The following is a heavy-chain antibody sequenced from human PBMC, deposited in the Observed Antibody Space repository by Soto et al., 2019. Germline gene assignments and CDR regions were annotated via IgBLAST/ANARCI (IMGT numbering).Heavy chain of an antibody. D-gene: IGHD6-6*01. CDR1: GFTFDNYA. CDR2: ISWNSGSI. CDR3: AKDKRGRPGSYFDL. Sequence: EVQLVESGGGLVQPGRSLRLSCAASGFTFDNYAMHWVRQAPGKGLEWVSGISWNSGSIGYADSVKGRFTISRDNAKNSLYLQMNRLRAQDTAWYFCAKDKRGRPGSYFDLWGQGTLVTVSS. V-gene: IGHV3-9*01. J-gene: IGHJ4*02.